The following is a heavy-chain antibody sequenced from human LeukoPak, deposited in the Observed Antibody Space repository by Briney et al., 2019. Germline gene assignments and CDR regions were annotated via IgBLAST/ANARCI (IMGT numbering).Heavy chain of an antibody. J-gene: IGHJ4*02. V-gene: IGHV3-23*01. D-gene: IGHD3-22*01. CDR3: AKDGYYESSGYSYFDY. CDR1: GFTFSSYA. CDR2: ISGSGGTT. Sequence: GGSLRLSCAASGFTFSSYAMSWVRQAPGKGLEWVSAISGSGGTTHYADSVKGRFTISRDNSKNTLSLQMNSLRAEDTAVYYCAKDGYYESSGYSYFDYWGQGTLVTVSS.